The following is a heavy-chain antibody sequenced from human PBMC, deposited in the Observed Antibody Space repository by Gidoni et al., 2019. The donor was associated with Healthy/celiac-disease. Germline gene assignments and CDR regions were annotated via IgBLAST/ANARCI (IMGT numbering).Heavy chain of an antibody. J-gene: IGHJ3*02. Sequence: QVQLVQSGAEVKKPGASVKVSCKASGYTFTSYGISWVRQAPGQGLEWMGWISAYNGNTNYAQKLQGRVTMTTDTSTSTAYMELRSLRSDDTAVYYCARDREPETANSSGAAFDIWGQGTMVTVSS. CDR2: ISAYNGNT. D-gene: IGHD2-15*01. CDR3: ARDREPETANSSGAAFDI. CDR1: GYTFTSYG. V-gene: IGHV1-18*01.